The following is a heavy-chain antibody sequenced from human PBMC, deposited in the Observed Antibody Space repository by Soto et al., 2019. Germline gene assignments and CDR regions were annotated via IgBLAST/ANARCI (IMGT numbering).Heavy chain of an antibody. V-gene: IGHV1-2*02. D-gene: IGHD6-19*01. J-gene: IGHJ5*02. CDR1: AYTFTGYY. CDR3: ARPLTRIAVAGTSGTNWFDP. CDR2: INPNSGGT. Sequence: XSVKVSCKASAYTFTGYYMHWVRQAPGQGLEWMGWINPNSGGTNYAQKFQGRVTMTRDTSISTAYMELSRLRSDDTAVYYCARPLTRIAVAGTSGTNWFDPWGQGTLVTGSS.